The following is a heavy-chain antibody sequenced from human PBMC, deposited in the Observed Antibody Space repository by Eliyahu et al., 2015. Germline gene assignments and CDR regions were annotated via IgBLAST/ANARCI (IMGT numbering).Heavy chain of an antibody. CDR1: GXTFSNYA. D-gene: IGHD6-19*01. CDR2: FXGSGGGT. CDR3: AKLQSQFSSGWYAGEYFHYAMDV. Sequence: EVQLLESGGGLVQPGGSLRLSCAASGXTFSNYAMTWVRRAPGKGLEWVXGFXGSGGGTYXADSVKGRFTISRDNSKNTLYLVMNSLTGEDTAVYFCAKLQSQFSSGWYAGEYFHYAMDVWSQGTTVTVSS. V-gene: IGHV3-23*01. J-gene: IGHJ6*02.